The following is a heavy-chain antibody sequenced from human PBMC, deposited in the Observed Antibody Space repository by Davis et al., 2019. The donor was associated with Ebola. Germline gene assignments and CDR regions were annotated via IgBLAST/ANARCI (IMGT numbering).Heavy chain of an antibody. D-gene: IGHD4-17*01. CDR3: TSETTVIDY. CDR1: GFTFGDYA. J-gene: IGHJ4*02. CDR2: IRSKAYGGTT. V-gene: IGHV3-49*04. Sequence: PGGSLRLSCTASGFTFGDYAMSWVRQAPGKGLEWVGFIRSKAYGGTTEYAASVKGRFTISRDDSKNTAYLQMNSLKTEDTAVYYCTSETTVIDYWGQGTLVTVSS.